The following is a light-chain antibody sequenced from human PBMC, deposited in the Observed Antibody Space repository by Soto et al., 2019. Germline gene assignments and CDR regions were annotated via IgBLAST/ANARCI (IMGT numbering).Light chain of an antibody. CDR2: SAS. CDR1: RSLGGN. V-gene: IGKV3-15*01. J-gene: IGKJ1*01. Sequence: EIVMTQSPATLAVSPGDTATRSFKASRSLGGNLASYPQRPGQAPRLVNFSASIRATGVPPKFSASGSGTEFTLTISGLQSEYFVVYYCQQYSKWPPWTFGPGTKVDIK. CDR3: QQYSKWPPWT.